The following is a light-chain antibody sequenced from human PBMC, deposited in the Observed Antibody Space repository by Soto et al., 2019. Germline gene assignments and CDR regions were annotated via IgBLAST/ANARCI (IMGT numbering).Light chain of an antibody. CDR2: GAS. J-gene: IGKJ4*01. V-gene: IGKV3-15*01. CDR1: QSVNSN. CDR3: QQYNNWPLT. Sequence: EKVMTQSPATLSVSPGERATLSCRASQSVNSNLVWYQQKPGQAPRLLIYGASTRATGIPARFSGSGSGTGFTLTISSLQSEDFAVYYCQQYNNWPLTFGGGTKVEIK.